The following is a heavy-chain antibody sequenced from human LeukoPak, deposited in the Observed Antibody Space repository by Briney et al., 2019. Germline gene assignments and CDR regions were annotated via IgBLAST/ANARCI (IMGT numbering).Heavy chain of an antibody. CDR2: ISAYNGNT. Sequence: GASVKVSCKASGYTFTSYGISWARQAPGQGLEWMGWISAYNGNTNYAQKLQGRVTMTTDTSTSTAYMELRSLRSDDTAVYYCARVPDNWGVGDYFDYWGQGTLVTVSS. CDR1: GYTFTSYG. J-gene: IGHJ4*02. CDR3: ARVPDNWGVGDYFDY. V-gene: IGHV1-18*01. D-gene: IGHD7-27*01.